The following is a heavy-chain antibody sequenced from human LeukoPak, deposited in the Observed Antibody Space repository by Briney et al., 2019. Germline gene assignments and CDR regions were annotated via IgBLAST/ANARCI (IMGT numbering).Heavy chain of an antibody. CDR3: AKDRFYDYVWGSYRGDDY. D-gene: IGHD3-16*02. CDR1: GFTFSSYA. V-gene: IGHV3-23*01. Sequence: PGGSLRLSCAASGFTFSSYAMSWVRQAPGKGLERVPAISGSGGSTYYADSVKGRFTISRDNSKNTLYLQMNSLRAEDTAVYYCAKDRFYDYVWGSYRGDDYWGQGTLVTVSS. J-gene: IGHJ4*02. CDR2: ISGSGGST.